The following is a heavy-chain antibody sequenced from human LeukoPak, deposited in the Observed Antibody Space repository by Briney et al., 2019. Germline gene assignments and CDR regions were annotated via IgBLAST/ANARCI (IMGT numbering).Heavy chain of an antibody. CDR1: GGTFSSYA. CDR2: IIPIFGTA. Sequence: SVKVACKASGGTFSSYAISWVRQAPGQGLEWMGGIIPIFGTANYAQKFQGRVTITTDESTSTAYMELSSLRSEDTAVYYCARERDGYRSSAFDIWGQGTMVTVSS. J-gene: IGHJ3*02. CDR3: ARERDGYRSSAFDI. V-gene: IGHV1-69*05. D-gene: IGHD5-24*01.